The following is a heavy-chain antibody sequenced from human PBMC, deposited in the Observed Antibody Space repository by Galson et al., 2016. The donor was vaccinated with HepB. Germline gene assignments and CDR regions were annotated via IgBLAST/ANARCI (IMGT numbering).Heavy chain of an antibody. CDR2: ISASGSST. CDR3: AKDRAAYCGADCPATFFDY. Sequence: SLRLSCAVSGFIFRDYAMSWVRQAPGEGLEWVSGISASGSSTFYADSVKGRFTISRDNSKNTLFLHLSTLRAGDTAVYYCAKDRAAYCGADCPATFFDYWGQGTLVTVSS. D-gene: IGHD2-21*02. CDR1: GFIFRDYA. J-gene: IGHJ4*02. V-gene: IGHV3-23*01.